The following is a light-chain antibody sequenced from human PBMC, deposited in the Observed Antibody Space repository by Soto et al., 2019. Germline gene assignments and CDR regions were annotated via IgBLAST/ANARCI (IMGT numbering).Light chain of an antibody. J-gene: IGLJ2*01. V-gene: IGLV2-14*01. CDR1: SSDVGGYNH. Sequence: QSALTQPASVSGSPGQSITISCTGTSSDVGGYNHVSWYQHSPGKAPKLILFAVSDRPSGVSHRFSGSKSGNTASLTIPGLQAEDEADYYCCSYTRLSTVVFGGGTKLTVL. CDR3: CSYTRLSTVV. CDR2: AVS.